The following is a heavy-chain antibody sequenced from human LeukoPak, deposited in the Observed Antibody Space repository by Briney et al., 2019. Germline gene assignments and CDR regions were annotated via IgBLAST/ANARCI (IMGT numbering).Heavy chain of an antibody. CDR3: ARDHPAGVSFQSDLQSETINAFDI. V-gene: IGHV1-18*01. D-gene: IGHD4-11*01. CDR2: ISAYNGNT. CDR1: GYTFTSYG. J-gene: IGHJ3*02. Sequence: GASVKVSCKASGYTFTSYGISWVRQAPGQGLEWMGWISAYNGNTNYAQNLQGRVTMTTDTSTSTAYMELRSLRSDDTAVYYCARDHPAGVSFQSDLQSETINAFDIWGQGTMVTVSS.